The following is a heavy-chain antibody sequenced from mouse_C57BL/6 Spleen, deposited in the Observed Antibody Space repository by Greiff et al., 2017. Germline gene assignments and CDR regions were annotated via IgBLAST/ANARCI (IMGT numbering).Heavy chain of an antibody. Sequence: VQLKQPGPELVKPGASVKISCKASGYTFTDYYMNWVKQSHGKSLEWIGDINPNNGGTSYNQKFKGKATLTVDKSSSTAYMELRSLTSEDSAVYYCARVLRSYFDYWGQGTTLRVSS. CDR3: ARVLRSYFDY. D-gene: IGHD1-1*01. J-gene: IGHJ2*01. CDR1: GYTFTDYY. V-gene: IGHV1-26*01. CDR2: INPNNGGT.